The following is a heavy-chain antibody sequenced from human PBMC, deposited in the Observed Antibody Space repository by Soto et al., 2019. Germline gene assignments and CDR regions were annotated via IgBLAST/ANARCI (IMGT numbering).Heavy chain of an antibody. V-gene: IGHV4-59*08. J-gene: IGHJ4*02. D-gene: IGHD7-27*01. Sequence: QVQLQESGPGLVKPSETLSLTCTVSGGSISSYYWSWIRQPPGKGLEWIGYIYYSGSTNYNPSLNSRGPISVDTSKNQFSLKLSSVTAADTAVYYCARRWGRTFDYWGQGTLVTVSS. CDR1: GGSISSYY. CDR3: ARRWGRTFDY. CDR2: IYYSGST.